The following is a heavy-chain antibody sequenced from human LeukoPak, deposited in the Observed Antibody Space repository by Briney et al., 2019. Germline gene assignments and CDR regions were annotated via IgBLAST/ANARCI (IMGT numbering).Heavy chain of an antibody. J-gene: IGHJ4*02. D-gene: IGHD3-16*02. CDR3: ARVVLVRGSHLDS. CDR2: ISSGGSYI. CDR1: EFTFSDYN. V-gene: IGHV3-21*06. Sequence: GGSLRLSCAASEFTFSDYNMNWVRQAPGKGLEWVSSISSGGSYIYYADSVKGRFTISRDNAENFLYLQMNSLRAEDTAVYYCARVVLVRGSHLDSWGQGTLVTVSS.